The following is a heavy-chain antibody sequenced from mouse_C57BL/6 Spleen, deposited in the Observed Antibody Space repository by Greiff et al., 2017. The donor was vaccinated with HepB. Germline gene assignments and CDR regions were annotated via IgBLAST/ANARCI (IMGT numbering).Heavy chain of an antibody. D-gene: IGHD2-2*01. V-gene: IGHV1-61*01. CDR1: GYTFTSYW. Sequence: VQLQQPGAELVRPGSSVKLSCKASGYTFTSYWMDWVKQRPGQGLEWIGNIYPSDSETHYNQKFKDKATLTVDKSSTTTYMQLSRLTSDDSAVYYCARLVPSTMVTTDYWGQGTTLTVSS. CDR3: ARLVPSTMVTTDY. CDR2: IYPSDSET. J-gene: IGHJ2*01.